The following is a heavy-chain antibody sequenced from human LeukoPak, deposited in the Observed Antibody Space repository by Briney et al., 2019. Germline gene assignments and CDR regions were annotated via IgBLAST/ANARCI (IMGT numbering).Heavy chain of an antibody. CDR3: AERDGYIIDY. Sequence: GGSLRLFCAASGFTFSSYGMHWVRQAPGKGLEWVAFIRYDGSNKYYADSVKGRFTISRDNSKNTLYLQMNSLRAEDTAVYYCAERDGYIIDYWGQGTLVTVSS. CDR1: GFTFSSYG. V-gene: IGHV3-30*02. J-gene: IGHJ4*02. D-gene: IGHD5-24*01. CDR2: IRYDGSNK.